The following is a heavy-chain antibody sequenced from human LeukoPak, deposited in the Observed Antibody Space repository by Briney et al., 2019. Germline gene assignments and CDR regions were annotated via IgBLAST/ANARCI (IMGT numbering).Heavy chain of an antibody. CDR3: ARGRVGAPPFDY. V-gene: IGHV4-34*01. J-gene: IGHJ4*02. Sequence: SETLSLTCAVYGGSFSGYYWSWIRQPPGKGLEWIGEINHSGSTNYNPSIKSRVTISVDTSKNQFSLKLSSVTAADTAVYYCARGRVGAPPFDYWGQGTLVTVSS. CDR1: GGSFSGYY. D-gene: IGHD1-26*01. CDR2: INHSGST.